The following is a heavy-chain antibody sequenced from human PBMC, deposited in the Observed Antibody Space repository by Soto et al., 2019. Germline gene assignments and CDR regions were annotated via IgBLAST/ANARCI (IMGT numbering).Heavy chain of an antibody. CDR1: GGTFSSYA. J-gene: IGHJ6*02. Sequence: ASVKVSCKASGGTFSSYAISWVRQAPGQGLEWMGGIIPIFGTANYAQKFQGRVTITADESTGTAYMELSSLRSEDTAVYYCARGVSMIVVVTHYYYYGMDVWGQGTTVTVSS. CDR3: ARGVSMIVVVTHYYYYGMDV. CDR2: IIPIFGTA. V-gene: IGHV1-69*13. D-gene: IGHD3-22*01.